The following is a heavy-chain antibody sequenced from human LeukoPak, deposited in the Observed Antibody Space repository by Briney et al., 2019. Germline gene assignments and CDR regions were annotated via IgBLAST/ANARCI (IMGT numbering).Heavy chain of an antibody. Sequence: GASVKVSCKASGYTFTSYGISWVRQAPGQGLEWMGWISAHNGNTNYAQKLQGRVTMTIDTSTTTAYMELRSLRSDDTAIYYCARDATRSVIVGAEDGFDYWGQGTLVTVSS. D-gene: IGHD1-26*01. J-gene: IGHJ4*02. CDR2: ISAHNGNT. V-gene: IGHV1-18*01. CDR3: ARDATRSVIVGAEDGFDY. CDR1: GYTFTSYG.